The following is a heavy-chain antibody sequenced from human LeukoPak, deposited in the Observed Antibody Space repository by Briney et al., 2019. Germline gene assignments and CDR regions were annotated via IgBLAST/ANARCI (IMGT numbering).Heavy chain of an antibody. CDR2: ISYDGSNK. Sequence: GGSLRLSCAASGFTFSSYAMHWVRQAPGKGLEWVAVISYDGSNKYYADSVKGRFTISRDNSKNTLYLQMNSLRAEDTAVYYCAKEPLRYYYGSGSYNYFDYWGQGTLVTVSS. J-gene: IGHJ4*02. CDR3: AKEPLRYYYGSGSYNYFDY. V-gene: IGHV3-30*04. D-gene: IGHD3-10*01. CDR1: GFTFSSYA.